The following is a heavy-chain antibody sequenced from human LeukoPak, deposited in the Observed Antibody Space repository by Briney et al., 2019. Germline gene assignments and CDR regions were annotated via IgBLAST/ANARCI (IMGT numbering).Heavy chain of an antibody. CDR1: GFTFDDYA. Sequence: PGRSLRLSCAASGFTFDDYAMHWVRQAPGKGLEWVSGISWNSGSIGYADSVKGRFTISRDNAKNSLYLQMNSLRAEDTAVYYCARAADYYGSGSYDAFDIWGQGTMVTVSS. J-gene: IGHJ3*02. V-gene: IGHV3-9*01. CDR3: ARAADYYGSGSYDAFDI. D-gene: IGHD3-10*01. CDR2: ISWNSGSI.